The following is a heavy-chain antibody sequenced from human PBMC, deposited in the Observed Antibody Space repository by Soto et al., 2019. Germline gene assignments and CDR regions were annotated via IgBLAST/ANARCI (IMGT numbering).Heavy chain of an antibody. CDR2: IKSKTDGGTT. CDR3: TTDPRPTYYDILTGYYKAWFDP. J-gene: IGHJ5*02. Sequence: GGSLRLSCAAYGFTFSNAWMTWVRQAPGKGLEWVGRIKSKTDGGTTDYAAPVKGRFTISRDDSKITLYLQMNSLKTEDTAVYYCTTDPRPTYYDILTGYYKAWFDPWGQGT. D-gene: IGHD3-9*01. V-gene: IGHV3-15*07. CDR1: GFTFSNAW.